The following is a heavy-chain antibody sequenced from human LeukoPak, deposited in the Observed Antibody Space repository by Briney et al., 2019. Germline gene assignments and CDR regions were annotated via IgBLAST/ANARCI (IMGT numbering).Heavy chain of an antibody. V-gene: IGHV1-24*01. D-gene: IGHD6-19*01. CDR3: ATVELGSGWYSLN. CDR1: GYTLTELS. CDR2: FDPEDGET. Sequence: ASVTVSCKVSGYTLTELSMHWVRQAPGEGREWMGGFDPEDGETIYAQKFQGRVTMTEDTSTDTAYMELSSLRSEDTAVYYCATVELGSGWYSLNWGQGTLVTVSS. J-gene: IGHJ4*02.